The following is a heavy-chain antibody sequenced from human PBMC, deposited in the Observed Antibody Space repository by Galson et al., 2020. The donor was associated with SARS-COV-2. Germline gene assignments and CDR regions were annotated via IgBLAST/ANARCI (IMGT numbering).Heavy chain of an antibody. CDR3: AREVELWLDDY. D-gene: IGHD6-19*01. Sequence: GGSLRLSCAASGFTFSSYWTRWVRQAPGQGLEWVPHIKQDGREKYYVDSVKGRFTISRDNGKNSLYLQMNSLRAEDTAVYYCAREVELWLDDYWGQGTLVTVSS. CDR2: IKQDGREK. V-gene: IGHV3-7*01. CDR1: GFTFSSYW. J-gene: IGHJ4*02.